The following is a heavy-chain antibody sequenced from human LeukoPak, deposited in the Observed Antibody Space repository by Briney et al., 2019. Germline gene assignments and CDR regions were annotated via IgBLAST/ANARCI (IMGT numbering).Heavy chain of an antibody. CDR2: IYSGGST. CDR1: GFTVSSNY. Sequence: PGGSLRLSCAASGFTVSSNYMSWVRQAPGKGLEWVSVIYSGGSTYYADSVKGRFTISRDNSKNTLYLQMNSLRAEDTAVYYCATDRGLSGYYYPFDYWGQGTLVTVSS. V-gene: IGHV3-53*01. D-gene: IGHD3-22*01. CDR3: ATDRGLSGYYYPFDY. J-gene: IGHJ4*02.